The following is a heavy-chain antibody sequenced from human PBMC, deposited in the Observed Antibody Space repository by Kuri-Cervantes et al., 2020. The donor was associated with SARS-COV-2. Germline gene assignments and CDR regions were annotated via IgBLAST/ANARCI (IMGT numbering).Heavy chain of an antibody. V-gene: IGHV3-23*01. Sequence: GGSLRLSCAASGFTFSSYAMSWVRQAPTKGLEWVSAISGSGDITYYGDSVQGRFTISRDNSKNTLYLQMNSLRAEDTAVYYCAKYLVRGGLNWFDPWGQGTQVTVSS. CDR3: AKYLVRGGLNWFDP. D-gene: IGHD3-10*02. CDR1: GFTFSSYA. J-gene: IGHJ5*02. CDR2: ISGSGDIT.